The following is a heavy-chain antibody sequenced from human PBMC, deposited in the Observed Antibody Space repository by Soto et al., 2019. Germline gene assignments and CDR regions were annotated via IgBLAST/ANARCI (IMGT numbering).Heavy chain of an antibody. CDR1: GFIFENFG. CDR3: AKNQGVELVPLATVDWFDP. Sequence: GESLKISCAASGFIFENFGMSWVRQAPGKGLQWISSISGSGFNKYYADSVKGRFTISRDNSKSTVYLELNNLSAEDTAVYYCAKNQGVELVPLATVDWFDPWGQGSVVTVSS. V-gene: IGHV3-23*01. CDR2: ISGSGFNK. J-gene: IGHJ5*02. D-gene: IGHD1-26*01.